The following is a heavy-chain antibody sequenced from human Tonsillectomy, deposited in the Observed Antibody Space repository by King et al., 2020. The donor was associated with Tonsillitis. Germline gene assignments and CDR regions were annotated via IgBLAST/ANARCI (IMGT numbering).Heavy chain of an antibody. D-gene: IGHD3-16*02. Sequence: VQLVESGGGLVQPGGSLRLSCSASGFTFSSYAMQWVRQAPGKGLEYVSAISSNGGNTYYADSVEGRFTISRDNSKNTLYLQMSSLRPEDTAVYYCVKEYYDPVWGSYRPFDYWGQGTLVTVSS. CDR1: GFTFSSYA. CDR3: VKEYYDPVWGSYRPFDY. V-gene: IGHV3-64D*06. CDR2: ISSNGGNT. J-gene: IGHJ4*02.